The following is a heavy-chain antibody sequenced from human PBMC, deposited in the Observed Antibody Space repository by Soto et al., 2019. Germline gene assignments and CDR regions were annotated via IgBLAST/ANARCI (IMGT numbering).Heavy chain of an antibody. CDR2: ISYSGTT. J-gene: IGHJ4*02. CDR3: VRVGGLPRSSPGVAY. Sequence: QLQLQESGPGLVKPSETLSLTCSVSGGSISGNYIYWGWIRQPPGKGLEWIGSISYSGTTNSNPSLKSRVTVSVVMFMNQFSLRLTSVTAIDTAVYYCVRVGGLPRSSPGVAYWGQGILVTVSS. D-gene: IGHD6-13*01. V-gene: IGHV4-39*01. CDR1: GGSISGNYIY.